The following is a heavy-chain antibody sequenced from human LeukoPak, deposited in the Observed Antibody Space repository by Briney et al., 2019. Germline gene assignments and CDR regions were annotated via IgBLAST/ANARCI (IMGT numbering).Heavy chain of an antibody. CDR3: ARGWVRSSSWYLSYYYYYMDV. CDR2: IYYSGST. J-gene: IGHJ6*03. CDR1: GGYIGSSSYY. D-gene: IGHD6-13*01. V-gene: IGHV4-39*07. Sequence: PSETLSLTCTVSGGYIGSSSYYWGWIRQPPGKGLEWIGSIYYSGSTNYNPSLKSRVTISVDTSKNQFSLKLSSVTAADTAVYYCARGWVRSSSWYLSYYYYYMDVWGKGTTVTVSS.